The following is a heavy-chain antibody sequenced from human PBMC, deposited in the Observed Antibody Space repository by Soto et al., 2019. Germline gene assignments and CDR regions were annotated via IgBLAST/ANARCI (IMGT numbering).Heavy chain of an antibody. CDR2: IYYSGST. J-gene: IGHJ4*02. CDR1: GGSISSSSYY. D-gene: IGHD3-3*01. CDR3: ARRSITIFGVVTFDY. V-gene: IGHV4-39*01. Sequence: SETLSLTCTVSGGSISSSSYYWGWICQPPGKGLEWIGSIYYSGSTYYNPSLKSRVTISVDTSKNQFSLKLSSVTAADTAVYYCARRSITIFGVVTFDYWGQGTLVTVSS.